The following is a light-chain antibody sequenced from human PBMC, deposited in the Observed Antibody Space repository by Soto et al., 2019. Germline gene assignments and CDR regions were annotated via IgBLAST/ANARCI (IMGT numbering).Light chain of an antibody. V-gene: IGKV2-28*01. Sequence: EIVMTQSPLSLPVSPGEPASISCRSSQSLLHSDGYNYLDWYLQKPGQSPQLLVYLGSNRNSGVPDMFSGSGSGTDFTLKISRVEAEDVGVYYCMQALQSPVTFGPGTKVDIK. CDR1: QSLLHSDGYNY. CDR2: LGS. CDR3: MQALQSPVT. J-gene: IGKJ3*01.